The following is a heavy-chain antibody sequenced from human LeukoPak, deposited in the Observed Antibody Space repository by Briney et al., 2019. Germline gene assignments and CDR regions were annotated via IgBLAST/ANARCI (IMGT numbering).Heavy chain of an antibody. Sequence: SETLSLTCGVTGGSITNNWWTWVRQPPGKGLEWIGEMYLSGTTHSNPSVKSRVTISIDKSKNQFFLNLSSVTAADTAVYYCAGLVGRYSSGLYYYYFDYWGQGTLVTVSS. CDR3: AGLVGRYSSGLYYYYFDY. D-gene: IGHD3-22*01. CDR1: GGSITNNW. J-gene: IGHJ4*02. V-gene: IGHV4-4*02. CDR2: MYLSGTT.